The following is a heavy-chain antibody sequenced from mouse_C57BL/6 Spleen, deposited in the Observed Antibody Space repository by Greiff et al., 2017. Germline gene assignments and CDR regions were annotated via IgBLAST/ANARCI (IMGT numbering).Heavy chain of an antibody. CDR1: GYSFTGYY. J-gene: IGHJ1*03. CDR3: ARYTTDWYFDV. V-gene: IGHV1-42*01. D-gene: IGHD1-1*01. Sequence: VQLQQSGPELVKPGASVKISCKASGYSFTGYYMNWVKQSPEKSLEWIGVINTSTGGTTYNQKFKAKATLTVDKSSSTAYMQLKILTSEDSAVYYCARYTTDWYFDVWGTGTTVTVSS. CDR2: INTSTGGT.